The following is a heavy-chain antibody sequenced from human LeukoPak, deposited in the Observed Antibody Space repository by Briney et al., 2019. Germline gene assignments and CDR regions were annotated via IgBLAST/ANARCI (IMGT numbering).Heavy chain of an antibody. D-gene: IGHD3-3*01. CDR3: ARDGKSGTNYDFWSGYSDVYGMDV. CDR1: GFTFSSYA. Sequence: GRSLRLSCAASGFTFSSYAMHWVRQAPGKGLEWVAVISYDGSNKYYADSVKGRFTISRDNSKNTLYLQMNSLRAEDTAVYHCARDGKSGTNYDFWSGYSDVYGMDVWGQGTTVTVSS. CDR2: ISYDGSNK. J-gene: IGHJ6*02. V-gene: IGHV3-30-3*01.